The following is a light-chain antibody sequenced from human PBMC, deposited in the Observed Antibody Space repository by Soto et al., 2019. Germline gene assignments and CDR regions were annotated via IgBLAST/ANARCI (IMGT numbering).Light chain of an antibody. CDR2: DIS. CDR1: QSVSSN. Sequence: EIVMTQSPATLSVSPGERATLSCRASQSVSSNLAWYQQKPGQAPSLLIYDISARATGIPTRFSGSGSGTEFTLTISSLQSEDFAVYYCQQYGSSPGLTFGGGTKVEIK. CDR3: QQYGSSPGLT. V-gene: IGKV3D-15*02. J-gene: IGKJ4*01.